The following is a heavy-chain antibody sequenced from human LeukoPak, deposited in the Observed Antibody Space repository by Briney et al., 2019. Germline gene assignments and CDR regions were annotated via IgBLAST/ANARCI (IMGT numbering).Heavy chain of an antibody. V-gene: IGHV3-74*01. CDR1: GFTFSSYW. CDR3: TREDSGFSSGWDDAFDI. J-gene: IGHJ3*02. CDR2: IKSDGSST. D-gene: IGHD6-19*01. Sequence: TGGSLRLSCAASGFTFSSYWMHWVRQAPGKGLVWVSRIKSDGSSTSYADSVKGRFTISRDNAKNTLYLQMNSLRAEDTAVYYCTREDSGFSSGWDDAFDIWGQGTMVTVSS.